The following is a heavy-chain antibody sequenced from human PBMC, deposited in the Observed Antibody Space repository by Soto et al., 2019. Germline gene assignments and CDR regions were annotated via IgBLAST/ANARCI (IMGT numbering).Heavy chain of an antibody. CDR1: GGSITSYY. D-gene: IGHD5-12*01. CDR2: IYYSGNP. V-gene: IGHV4-59*08. CDR3: ARQASAGYNSAGY. Sequence: QVQLQESGPGLVKPSETLSLTCTVSGGSITSYYWNWIRQPPGKGLEWIGYIYYSGNPSYSPSLKVRCTMSLDTSKNQFSLQLTSVTAADPAVYYCARQASAGYNSAGYWGQGTLVTVSS. J-gene: IGHJ4*02.